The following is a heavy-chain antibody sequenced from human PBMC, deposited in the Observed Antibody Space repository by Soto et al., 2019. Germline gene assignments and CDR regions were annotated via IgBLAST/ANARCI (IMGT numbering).Heavy chain of an antibody. V-gene: IGHV4-59*01. Sequence: TLSLTCTVSGGSISSNYWTWIRQPPGKGLEWIGYVYNSGSTNYNPSLKSRVTISEGTSKSQFSLKVNSMTAADTAVYYCARYRREAVAGYTLDNWGQGILVTVSS. CDR2: VYNSGST. J-gene: IGHJ4*02. D-gene: IGHD6-13*01. CDR3: ARYRREAVAGYTLDN. CDR1: GGSISSNY.